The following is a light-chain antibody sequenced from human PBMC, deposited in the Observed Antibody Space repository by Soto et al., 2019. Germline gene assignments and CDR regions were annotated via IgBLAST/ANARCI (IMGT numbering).Light chain of an antibody. CDR2: EVT. CDR3: SSYRRPTTLV. J-gene: IGLJ1*01. V-gene: IGLV2-14*03. CDR1: STDIGDYNW. Sequence: QSVLTQPASVSGSPGQSITISCTGTSTDIGDYNWVSWYQQHPGRAPKLIIYEVTNRPSGVSDRFSGSKTGNTASLTISGLQTDDEADYFCSSYRRPTTLVFGPVTKVTVL.